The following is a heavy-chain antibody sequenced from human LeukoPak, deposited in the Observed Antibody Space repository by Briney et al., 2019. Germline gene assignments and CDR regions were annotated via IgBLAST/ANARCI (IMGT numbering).Heavy chain of an antibody. CDR3: ARDPTPLGCCSGGSCSV. CDR1: GGSISSGSYY. D-gene: IGHD2-15*01. Sequence: SQTLSLTCTVSGGSISSGSYYWSWIRQPAGKGLEWIGRIYTSGSTNYNPSLKSRVTISVDTSKNQFSLKLSSVTAADTAVYYCARDPTPLGCCSGGSCSVWGQGTLVTVSS. CDR2: IYTSGST. J-gene: IGHJ4*02. V-gene: IGHV4-61*02.